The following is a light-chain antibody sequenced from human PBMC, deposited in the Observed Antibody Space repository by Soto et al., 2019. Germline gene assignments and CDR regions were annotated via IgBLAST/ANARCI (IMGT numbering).Light chain of an antibody. CDR1: QSVNSK. J-gene: IGKJ1*01. Sequence: EIVMTQSPATLSVSPGERATLSCRASQSVNSKLAWYQQKPGRAPRLLIYGASSRATGIPDRFSGSGSGTDFTLTINRLEPEDFAVYYCQQYGSSPKTFGQGTKVDIK. CDR3: QQYGSSPKT. CDR2: GAS. V-gene: IGKV3-20*01.